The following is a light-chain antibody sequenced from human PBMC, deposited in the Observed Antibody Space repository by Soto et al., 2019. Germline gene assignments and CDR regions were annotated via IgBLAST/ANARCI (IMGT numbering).Light chain of an antibody. J-gene: IGKJ1*01. CDR3: QQYNSYSPPWT. Sequence: DIQMTQSPSTLSASVGVRVTITCRASQSISSWLAWYQQKPGKAPKLLIYKASSLESGVPSRFSGSGSGTEFTLTISSLQPDDFATYYCQQYNSYSPPWTFGQGTKVEIK. CDR2: KAS. CDR1: QSISSW. V-gene: IGKV1-5*03.